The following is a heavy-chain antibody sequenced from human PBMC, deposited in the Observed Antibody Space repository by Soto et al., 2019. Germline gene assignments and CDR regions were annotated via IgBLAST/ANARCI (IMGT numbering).Heavy chain of an antibody. CDR3: ARRVTMVRGVTIRWFDP. V-gene: IGHV4-34*01. J-gene: IGHJ5*02. CDR1: GGSFSGYY. D-gene: IGHD3-10*01. CDR2: INHSGST. Sequence: ETLSLTCAVYGGSFSGYYWSWIRQPPGKGLEWIGKINHSGSTYYNPSLKSRVTISVDTSKNQFSLKLSSVTAADTAVYYCARRVTMVRGVTIRWFDPWGQGTLVTGS.